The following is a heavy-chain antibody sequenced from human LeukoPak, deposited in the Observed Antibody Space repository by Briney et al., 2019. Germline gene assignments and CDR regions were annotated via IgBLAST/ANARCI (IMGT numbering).Heavy chain of an antibody. D-gene: IGHD6-19*01. J-gene: IGHJ4*02. CDR1: GGSISSYY. V-gene: IGHV4-4*07. Sequence: SETLSLTCTVSGGSISSYYWSWLRQPAGKGLEWIGRIYTSGSTNYNPSLKSRVTMSVDTSKNQFSLKLSSVTAADTAVYYCATSKSSSGWYWDYWGQGTLVTVSS. CDR3: ATSKSSSGWYWDY. CDR2: IYTSGST.